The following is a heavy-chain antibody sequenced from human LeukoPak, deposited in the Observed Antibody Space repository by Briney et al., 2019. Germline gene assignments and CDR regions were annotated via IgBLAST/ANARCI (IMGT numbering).Heavy chain of an antibody. CDR3: ARGGGGYSYGYFYFDY. CDR1: GGSISSYY. V-gene: IGHV4-59*01. Sequence: SETLSLTCTVSGGSISSYYWSWIRQPPGKGLEWIGYIYYSGSTNYNPSLKSRVTISVDTPKNQFSLKLSSVTAADTAVYYCARGGGGYSYGYFYFDYWGQGTLVTVSS. CDR2: IYYSGST. J-gene: IGHJ4*02. D-gene: IGHD5-18*01.